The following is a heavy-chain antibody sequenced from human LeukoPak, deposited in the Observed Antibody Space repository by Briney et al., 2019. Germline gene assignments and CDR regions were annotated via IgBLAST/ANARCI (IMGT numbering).Heavy chain of an antibody. CDR2: INHSGST. J-gene: IGHJ4*02. Sequence: SETLSLTCAVYGGSFSGSYWSWIRQPPGKGLEWIGEINHSGSTNYNPSLKSRVTISVDTSKNQFSLKLSSVTAADTAVYYCARCSRRYYYDSSGYLDYWGQGTLVTVSS. CDR1: GGSFSGSY. V-gene: IGHV4-34*01. D-gene: IGHD3-22*01. CDR3: ARCSRRYYYDSSGYLDY.